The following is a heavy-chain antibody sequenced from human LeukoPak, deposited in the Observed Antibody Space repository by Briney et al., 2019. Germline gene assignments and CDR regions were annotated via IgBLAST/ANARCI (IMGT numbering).Heavy chain of an antibody. V-gene: IGHV3-23*01. J-gene: IGHJ4*02. CDR2: ISSSGSGDNT. CDR1: GVTLSTYA. Sequence: GGSLRLSCAASGVTLSTYAMSWARQAPGKGLGWVSGISSSGSGDNTYYADSVKGRFTISRDSSKNTLFLHMNTLRAEDTAVYYCARRADYWGQGTLVTVSS. CDR3: ARRADY.